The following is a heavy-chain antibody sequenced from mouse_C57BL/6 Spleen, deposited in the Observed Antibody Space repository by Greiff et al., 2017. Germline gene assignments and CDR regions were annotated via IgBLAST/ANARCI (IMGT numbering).Heavy chain of an antibody. V-gene: IGHV1-81*01. J-gene: IGHJ2*01. CDR3: AREGTTVVADY. D-gene: IGHD1-1*01. CDR2: IYPRSGNT. Sequence: QVQLKQSGAELARPGASVKLSCKASGYTFTSSGISWVKQRTGQGLEWIGEIYPRSGNTYYNEKFKGKATLTADKSSSTAYMELRSLTSEDSAVYFCAREGTTVVADYWGQGTTLTVSS. CDR1: GYTFTSSG.